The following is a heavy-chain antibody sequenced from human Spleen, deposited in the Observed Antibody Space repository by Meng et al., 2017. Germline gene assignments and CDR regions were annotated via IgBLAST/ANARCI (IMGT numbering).Heavy chain of an antibody. J-gene: IGHJ5*02. V-gene: IGHV3-30*04. CDR3: AGRQVPPPVPDL. Sequence: GGSLRLSCVASGFPFSTYTMHWVRQAPGKGLEWVAVTSHDEKYKYYADSVKGRFTISRNNSNNILYLQMNGLRPKDTAVYYCAGRQVPPPVPDLWGQGTLVTVSS. CDR1: GFPFSTYT. D-gene: IGHD4/OR15-4a*01. CDR2: TSHDEKYK.